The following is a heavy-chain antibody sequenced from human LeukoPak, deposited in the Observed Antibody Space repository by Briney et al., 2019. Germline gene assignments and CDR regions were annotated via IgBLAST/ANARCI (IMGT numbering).Heavy chain of an antibody. CDR3: ARDQVTFFPFDY. V-gene: IGHV4-39*07. J-gene: IGHJ4*02. CDR2: IYYSGST. D-gene: IGHD2-21*02. Sequence: SETLSLTCTVSGGSISSSSYYWGWIRQPPGKGLEWIGSIYYSGSTYYNPSLKSRVTISVDTSKNQFSLKLSSVTAADTAVYYCARDQVTFFPFDYWGQGTLVTVSS. CDR1: GGSISSSSYY.